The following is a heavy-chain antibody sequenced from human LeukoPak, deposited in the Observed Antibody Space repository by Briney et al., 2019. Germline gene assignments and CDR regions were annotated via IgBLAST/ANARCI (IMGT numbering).Heavy chain of an antibody. CDR2: ISPRDSDT. J-gene: IGHJ5*02. V-gene: IGHV5-51*01. D-gene: IGHD6-19*01. CDR1: GYTFTSYW. CDR3: AIAVAGLCWFDP. Sequence: GESLKISCKGSGYTFTSYWIGWVRQMPGKGLEWMGIISPRDSDTCYSPSFQGQVSISADKSISTAYLQRSSLKASDTAMYYCAIAVAGLCWFDPWGQGTLVTVSS.